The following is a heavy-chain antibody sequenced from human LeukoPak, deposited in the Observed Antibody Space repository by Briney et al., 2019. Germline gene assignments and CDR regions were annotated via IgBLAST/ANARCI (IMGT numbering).Heavy chain of an antibody. CDR2: INWNGGST. CDR3: ARDRGYYDSSGYDD. Sequence: TGGSLRLSCAASGFTFDDYGMSWVRQAPGKGLEWVSGINWNGGSTGYADSVKGRCTISRDNAKNSLYLQMNSLRAEDTVLYYCARDRGYYDSSGYDDWGQGTLVTVSS. CDR1: GFTFDDYG. D-gene: IGHD3-22*01. J-gene: IGHJ4*02. V-gene: IGHV3-20*04.